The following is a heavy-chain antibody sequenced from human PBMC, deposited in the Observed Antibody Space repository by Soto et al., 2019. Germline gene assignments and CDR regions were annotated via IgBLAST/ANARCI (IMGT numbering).Heavy chain of an antibody. Sequence: SETLSLTCTVSGGSISDDSYWSWIRQTPGKGLEWIGYIYHTGNTYYNPSLRSRVSISVDKSKSQFSLKLISVTAADTAVYFCARDEYQLLSSVSWFNSWGQGTLVTVSS. CDR3: ARDEYQLLSSVSWFNS. V-gene: IGHV4-30-4*01. D-gene: IGHD2-2*01. CDR1: GGSISDDSY. J-gene: IGHJ5*01. CDR2: IYHTGNT.